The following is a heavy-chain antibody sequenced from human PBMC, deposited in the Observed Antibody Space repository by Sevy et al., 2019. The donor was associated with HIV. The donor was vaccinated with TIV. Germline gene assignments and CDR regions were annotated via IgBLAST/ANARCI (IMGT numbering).Heavy chain of an antibody. V-gene: IGHV3-21*01. Sequence: GGSLRLSCAASGFTISSYRMTWVRQAPGKGLEWVSCISSNSAYINYADSVKGRFTISSDNAKNLLYLQMDSLRAEDTAVYYCARAVLEISTWRSDYWGQGTQVTVSS. J-gene: IGHJ4*02. CDR2: ISSNSAYI. CDR3: ARAVLEISTWRSDY. CDR1: GFTISSYR. D-gene: IGHD1-1*01.